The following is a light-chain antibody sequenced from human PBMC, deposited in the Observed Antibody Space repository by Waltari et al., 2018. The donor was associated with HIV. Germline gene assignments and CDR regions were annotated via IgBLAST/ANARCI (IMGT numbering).Light chain of an antibody. CDR3: QSYDSSLSGCV. Sequence: QSVLTQPPSVSGAPGQRVTISCTGSSSNIGAGYDVHWYQQLPGTAPKLLIYGNNNRPSGVPDRFSGSKSATSASLAITGLQAEDEADYYCQSYDSSLSGCVFGGGTKLTVL. J-gene: IGLJ3*02. V-gene: IGLV1-40*01. CDR2: GNN. CDR1: SSNIGAGYD.